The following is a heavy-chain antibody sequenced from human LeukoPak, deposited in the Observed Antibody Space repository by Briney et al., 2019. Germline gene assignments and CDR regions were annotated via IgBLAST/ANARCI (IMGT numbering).Heavy chain of an antibody. CDR1: GGSISSGGYY. CDR3: AREEDCSSTSCYATVYFDY. J-gene: IGHJ4*02. V-gene: IGHV4-30-2*01. CDR2: IYHSGST. D-gene: IGHD2-2*01. Sequence: SQTLSLTCTVSGGSISSGGYYWSWIRQPPGKGLEWIGYIYHSGSTYYNPSLKSRVTISVDRSKSQFSLHLNSVTPEDTAVYYCAREEDCSSTSCYATVYFDYWGQGTLVTVSS.